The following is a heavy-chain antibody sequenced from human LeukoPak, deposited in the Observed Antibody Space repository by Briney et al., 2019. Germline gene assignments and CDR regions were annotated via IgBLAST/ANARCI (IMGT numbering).Heavy chain of an antibody. D-gene: IGHD3-22*01. CDR3: AKGRITMTATLDIYYFDY. CDR2: ISSSGSTI. CDR1: GFTFSSYE. Sequence: GGSLRLSCAASGFTFSSYEMNWVRQAPGKGLEWVSYISSSGSTIYYADSVKGRFTISRDNSKNTLYLQMNSLRAEDTAVYYCAKGRITMTATLDIYYFDYWGQGTLVTVSS. V-gene: IGHV3-48*03. J-gene: IGHJ4*02.